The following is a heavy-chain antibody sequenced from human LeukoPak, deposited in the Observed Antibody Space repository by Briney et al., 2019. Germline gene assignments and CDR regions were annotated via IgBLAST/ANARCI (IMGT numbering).Heavy chain of an antibody. D-gene: IGHD1-14*01. CDR2: IYHSGRT. Sequence: KPSETLSLTCAVSGYSISSGYYWGWIRQPPGKGLEWIGSIYHSGRTYYNPSLKSRVTISVHTSKNQFSLRLSSVTAADTAVYYCARTSRKQGYYFDYWGQGTLVTVSS. CDR1: GYSISSGYY. J-gene: IGHJ4*02. CDR3: ARTSRKQGYYFDY. V-gene: IGHV4-38-2*01.